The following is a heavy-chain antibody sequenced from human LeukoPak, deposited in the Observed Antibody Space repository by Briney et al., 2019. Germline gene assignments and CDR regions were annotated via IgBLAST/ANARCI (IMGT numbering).Heavy chain of an antibody. V-gene: IGHV4-38-2*01. Sequence: SETLSLTCAVSGYSIRSGYYCGWIRQPPGKGLEWIGSIYHSGSTYYNPSLKSRVTISVDTSKNQFSLKLSSVTAADTAVYYCARHYGEGYMTWGQGTLVTVSS. CDR1: GYSIRSGYY. CDR3: ARHYGEGYMT. J-gene: IGHJ5*02. CDR2: IYHSGST. D-gene: IGHD3-10*01.